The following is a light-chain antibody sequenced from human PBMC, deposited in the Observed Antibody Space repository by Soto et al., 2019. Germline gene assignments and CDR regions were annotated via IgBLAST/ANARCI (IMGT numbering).Light chain of an antibody. J-gene: IGLJ3*02. CDR1: TSDVGGYNY. Sequence: QSALTQPASVSGSPGQSITFSCTGTTSDVGGYNYVSWYQHHPGKAPKLMIYGVSNRPSGVSNRFSGSKSGNTASLTISGLQAEDEADYYCSSYTSSSTWVFGGGTKLTVL. CDR2: GVS. V-gene: IGLV2-14*03. CDR3: SSYTSSSTWV.